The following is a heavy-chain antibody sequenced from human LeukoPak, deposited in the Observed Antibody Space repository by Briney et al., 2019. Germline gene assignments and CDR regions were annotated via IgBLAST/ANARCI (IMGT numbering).Heavy chain of an antibody. CDR3: ARGEVAAAGIRTDY. Sequence: SVKVSCKASGGTFSSYAISWVRQAPGQGLEWMGRIIPIFGIANYAQKFQGRVTITADKSTSTAYMELSSLRSEDTAVYYCARGEVAAAGIRTDYWGQGTLVTVSS. CDR1: GGTFSSYA. D-gene: IGHD6-13*01. V-gene: IGHV1-69*04. J-gene: IGHJ4*02. CDR2: IIPIFGIA.